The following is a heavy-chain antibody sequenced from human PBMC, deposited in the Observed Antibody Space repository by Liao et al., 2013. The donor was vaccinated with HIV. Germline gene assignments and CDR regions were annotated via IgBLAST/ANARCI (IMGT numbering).Heavy chain of an antibody. Sequence: QVQLQQWGAGLLKPSETLSLTCAVYGGSFSSHYWSWIRQSPGKGLEWIGEIKHSGSTTHNPSLKSRVTMSVDTSKKQFSLKLSSVTAADTAIYYCARWATRRDYFDYWGQGTLVTVSS. V-gene: IGHV4-34*02. CDR1: GGSFSSHY. CDR2: IKHSGST. J-gene: IGHJ4*02. CDR3: ARWATRRDYFDY.